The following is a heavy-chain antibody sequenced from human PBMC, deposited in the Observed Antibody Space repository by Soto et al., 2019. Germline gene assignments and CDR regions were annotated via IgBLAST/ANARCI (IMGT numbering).Heavy chain of an antibody. Sequence: PSETLSLTCAVYGGSFSGYYWSWIRQPPGKGLEWIGEINHSGSTNYNPSLKSRVTISVDTSKNQFSLKLSSVTAADTAVYYCSGGRWFDPWGQGTLVTVSS. CDR1: GGSFSGYY. J-gene: IGHJ5*02. CDR3: SGGRWFDP. CDR2: INHSGST. V-gene: IGHV4-34*01.